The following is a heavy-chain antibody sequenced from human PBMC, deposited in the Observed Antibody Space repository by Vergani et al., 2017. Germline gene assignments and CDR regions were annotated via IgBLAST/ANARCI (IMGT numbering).Heavy chain of an antibody. CDR2: ISSSSSYI. CDR1: GFTFSSYS. J-gene: IGHJ4*02. CDR3: ARRGELERHFDY. D-gene: IGHD1-1*01. Sequence: EVQLVESGGGLVKPGGSLRLSCAASGFTFSSYSMNWVRQAPGKGLEWVSSISSSSSYIYYADSVKGRFTISRDNAKNSLYLQMNSLRAEDTAVYYCARRGELERHFDYWGQGTLVTVSS. V-gene: IGHV3-21*01.